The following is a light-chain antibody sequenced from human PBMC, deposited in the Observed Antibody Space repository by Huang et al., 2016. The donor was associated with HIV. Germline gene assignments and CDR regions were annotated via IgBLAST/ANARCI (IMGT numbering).Light chain of an antibody. Sequence: EIVLTQSPGTLSLSPGERATLSCRASQSVSNTYLAWYQQRPGQAPRLLIYGASSRATGIPDRFSGSGSGTDFTLTISRVEAEDFAVYYCQQYDSSPYTFGPGTTVDLK. V-gene: IGKV3-20*01. CDR1: QSVSNTY. J-gene: IGKJ3*01. CDR3: QQYDSSPYT. CDR2: GAS.